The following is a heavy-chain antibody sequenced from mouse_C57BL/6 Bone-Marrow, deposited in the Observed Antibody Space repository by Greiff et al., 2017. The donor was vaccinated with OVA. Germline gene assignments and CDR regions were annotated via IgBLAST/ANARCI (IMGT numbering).Heavy chain of an antibody. J-gene: IGHJ3*01. CDR1: GFTFSDYY. D-gene: IGHD3-2*02. Sequence: EVMLVESGGGLVQPGGSLKLSCAASGFTFSDYYMYWVRQTPEKRLEWVAYISNGGGSTYYPDTVKGRFTISRDNAKNTLYLQMSRLKSEDTALYYCARDSSGYWFADWGQGTLVTVSA. CDR3: ARDSSGYWFAD. CDR2: ISNGGGST. V-gene: IGHV5-12*01.